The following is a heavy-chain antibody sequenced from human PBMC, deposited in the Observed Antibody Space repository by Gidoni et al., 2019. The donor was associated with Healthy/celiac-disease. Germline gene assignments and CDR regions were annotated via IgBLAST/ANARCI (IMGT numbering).Heavy chain of an antibody. Sequence: QVQLVQSGAEVKKPGASVKVSCQASGYTFTSYYMHWVRQAPGQGLEWMGIINPSGGSTSYEQKFQGRVTMTRDTSTSTVYMELSSLRSEDTAVYYCAREGGSYPYYFDYWGQGTLVTVSS. D-gene: IGHD1-26*01. CDR2: INPSGGST. CDR1: GYTFTSYY. V-gene: IGHV1-46*01. CDR3: AREGGSYPYYFDY. J-gene: IGHJ4*02.